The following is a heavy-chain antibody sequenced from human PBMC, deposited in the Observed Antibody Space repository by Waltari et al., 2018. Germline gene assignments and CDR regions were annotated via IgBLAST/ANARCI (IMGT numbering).Heavy chain of an antibody. CDR1: GFSFSSHG. D-gene: IGHD3-10*01. CDR3: SKEGEGRLHFGF. CDR2: IGHGGSDK. V-gene: IGHV3-30*02. J-gene: IGHJ4*02. Sequence: QVQLVESGGGVVQPGGSLRLSCAASGFSFSSHGMHWVRQAPGKGREGVSCIGHGGSDKYYAESVKGRFTLSRDNSRNTLSLQMNSLRSEDTAVYYCSKEGEGRLHFGFWGKGTPVTVCS.